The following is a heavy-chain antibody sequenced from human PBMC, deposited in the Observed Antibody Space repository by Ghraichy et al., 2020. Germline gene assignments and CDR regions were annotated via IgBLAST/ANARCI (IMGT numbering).Heavy chain of an antibody. CDR2: ISDSGRT. J-gene: IGHJ2*01. CDR3: ARVMPSGASHLWYFDL. D-gene: IGHD2-15*01. Sequence: TLSLTCSVSGDSVRNSFWSWIRQFPGKGLQRIGYISDSGRTNSHPSLRSRVSISEDTSKNQISLRLRSVTTADTAIYYCARVMPSGASHLWYFDLWGRGTLVSVSS. V-gene: IGHV4-59*02. CDR1: GDSVRNSF.